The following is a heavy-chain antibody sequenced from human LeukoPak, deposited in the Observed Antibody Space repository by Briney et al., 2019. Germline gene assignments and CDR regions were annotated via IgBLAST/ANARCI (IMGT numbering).Heavy chain of an antibody. CDR3: ARIHNLGILAHFDY. CDR2: ITDSGGIT. Sequence: PGGSLRLSCAASGFDYSNYVMTWVRQAPGKGLEWVAGITDSGGITYYSDSVKGRFTISRDDSRNTLYLQMNSLRAEDTAVYYCARIHNLGILAHFDYWGQGTLVTVSS. J-gene: IGHJ4*02. CDR1: GFDYSNYV. D-gene: IGHD1-1*01. V-gene: IGHV3-23*01.